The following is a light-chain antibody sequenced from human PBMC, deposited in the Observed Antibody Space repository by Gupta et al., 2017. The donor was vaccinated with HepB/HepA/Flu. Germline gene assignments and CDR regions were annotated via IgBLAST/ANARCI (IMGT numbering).Light chain of an antibody. CDR3: AAWDDSMKGPV. Sequence: QSVLTQPPSASGTPGQRVTISCSGSSSNIGSNTVNWYQQLPGTAPKLLILSNNQRPSGVTDRVSCYTSGNSASREIRGLQSEDEADDYWAAWDDSMKGPVFGGGTKLTVL. V-gene: IGLV1-44*01. CDR1: SSNIGSNT. J-gene: IGLJ3*02. CDR2: SNN.